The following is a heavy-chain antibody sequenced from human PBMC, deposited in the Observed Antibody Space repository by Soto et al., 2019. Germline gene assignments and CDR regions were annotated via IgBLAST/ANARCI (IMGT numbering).Heavy chain of an antibody. D-gene: IGHD3-22*01. CDR1: GFTFSIYA. J-gene: IGHJ4*02. Sequence: GGSLRLSCAASGFTFSIYAMSWVRQAPGKGLEWVSTIGGSGGDTTYADFVRGRFTVSRDNSRNTLYLQMNSLRAEDTAIYYCAKDAPGSGWLSDYWGRGALVTVSS. V-gene: IGHV3-23*01. CDR2: IGGSGGDT. CDR3: AKDAPGSGWLSDY.